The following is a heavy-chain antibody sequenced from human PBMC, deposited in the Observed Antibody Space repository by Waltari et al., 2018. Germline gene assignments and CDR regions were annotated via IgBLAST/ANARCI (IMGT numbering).Heavy chain of an antibody. V-gene: IGHV3-74*01. Sequence: EVQLVESGGGLVQPGGSLRLSCAASGFTFSSYWMHWVRQAPGKGLVGVSLIKSDGSSTSYADSVKGRFTISRDNAKNTLYLQMNSLRAEDTAVYYCARGGPYSSGISWYFDLWGRGTLVTVSS. CDR2: IKSDGSST. J-gene: IGHJ2*01. CDR3: ARGGPYSSGISWYFDL. D-gene: IGHD6-19*01. CDR1: GFTFSSYW.